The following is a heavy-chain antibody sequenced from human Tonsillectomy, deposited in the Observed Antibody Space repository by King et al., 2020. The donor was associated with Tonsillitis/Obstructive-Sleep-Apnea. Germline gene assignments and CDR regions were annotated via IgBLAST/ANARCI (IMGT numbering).Heavy chain of an antibody. CDR2: IKSKTDGGTT. D-gene: IGHD3-22*01. Sequence: VQLVESGGGLVKPGGSLRLSCAASGFTFSNAWMNWVRQAPGKGLEWVGRIKSKTDGGTTDYAAPVKGRFTISRDDSKNTLYLQMNSRKTEDTAVYYIYYYDRSGGGYWGQGTLVTVSS. CDR3: YYYDRSGGGY. CDR1: GFTFSNAW. J-gene: IGHJ4*02. V-gene: IGHV3-15*07.